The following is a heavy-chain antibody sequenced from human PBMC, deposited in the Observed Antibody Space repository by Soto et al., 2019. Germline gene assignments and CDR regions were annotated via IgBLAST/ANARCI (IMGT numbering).Heavy chain of an antibody. V-gene: IGHV4-28*01. CDR3: ARKNGVLEAFDI. CDR1: GYSISSSNW. Sequence: QVQLQESGPGLVKPSDTLSHTCAVSGYSISSSNWWGWIRQPPGKGLEWIGYIYYSGSTYYNPSRIPRATLSADTSKSQSALKLSSGPAVDTPVYYGARKNGVLEAFDIWGQGTMVTVSS. D-gene: IGHD4-17*01. CDR2: IYYSGST. J-gene: IGHJ3*02.